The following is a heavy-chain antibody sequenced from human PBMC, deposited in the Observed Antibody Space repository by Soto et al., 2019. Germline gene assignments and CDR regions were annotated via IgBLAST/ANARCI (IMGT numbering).Heavy chain of an antibody. D-gene: IGHD6-19*01. CDR1: GFTFSSYW. J-gene: IGHJ6*02. CDR2: INSDGSST. Sequence: GGSLRLSCAASGFTFSSYWMHWVRQAPGKGLVWVSRINSDGSSTSYADSVKGRFTISRDNAKNRLYLQMNSLRAEDTAVYYCEREAGAPYYYYGMDVRGQGTTVTGSS. V-gene: IGHV3-74*01. CDR3: EREAGAPYYYYGMDV.